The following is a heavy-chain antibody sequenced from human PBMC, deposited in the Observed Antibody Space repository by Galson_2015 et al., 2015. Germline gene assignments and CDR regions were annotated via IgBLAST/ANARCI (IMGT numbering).Heavy chain of an antibody. Sequence: SLRLSCAASGFTFSNAWMSWVRQAPGKGLEWVANIKKDGSEKYYVDSVKGRFTISRDNAKNSLYLQMNSLRAEDTAVYYCTRSDSNYVIWHWGQGILVTVSS. J-gene: IGHJ4*02. CDR3: TRSDSNYVIWH. V-gene: IGHV3-7*05. CDR2: IKKDGSEK. D-gene: IGHD4-11*01. CDR1: GFTFSNAW.